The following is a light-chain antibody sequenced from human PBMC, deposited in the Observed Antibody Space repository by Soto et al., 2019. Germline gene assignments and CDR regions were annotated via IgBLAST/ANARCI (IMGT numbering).Light chain of an antibody. Sequence: QSVLTQPPSASGTPGQRVTISCSGSSSNIGSNTVSWYQQLPGTAPKLLIYSDHQRPSGVPDRLSGSKSGTSASLAISGLQSEDAADYYCAAWDDSLNGHVFGTGTKLTVL. CDR3: AAWDDSLNGHV. J-gene: IGLJ1*01. CDR1: SSNIGSNT. V-gene: IGLV1-44*01. CDR2: SDH.